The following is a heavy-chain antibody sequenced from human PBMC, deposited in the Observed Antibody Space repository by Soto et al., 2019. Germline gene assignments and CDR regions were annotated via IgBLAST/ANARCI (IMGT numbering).Heavy chain of an antibody. V-gene: IGHV5-10-1*01. D-gene: IGHD2-2*01. CDR3: ARRPGYCSSTSCYHYYYYGMDV. Sequence: ESLKISFKGSGYSFTSYWISWVRQMPGKGLEWMGRIDPSDSYTNYSPSFQGHVTISADKSISTAYLQWSSLKASDTAMYYCARRPGYCSSTSCYHYYYYGMDVWGQGTTVTVSS. CDR1: GYSFTSYW. J-gene: IGHJ6*02. CDR2: IDPSDSYT.